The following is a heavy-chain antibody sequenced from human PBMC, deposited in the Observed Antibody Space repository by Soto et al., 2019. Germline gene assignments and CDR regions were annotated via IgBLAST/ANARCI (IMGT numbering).Heavy chain of an antibody. V-gene: IGHV1-69*13. D-gene: IGHD4-17*01. Sequence: SVKVYCKASGGTFSSYAISWVRQAPGQGLEWMGGIIPIFGTANYAQKFQGRVTITADESTSTAYMELSSLRSEDTAVYYCAIFQGGTTVTYYYYGMDVWGQGTTVTVSS. CDR2: IIPIFGTA. CDR3: AIFQGGTTVTYYYYGMDV. J-gene: IGHJ6*02. CDR1: GGTFSSYA.